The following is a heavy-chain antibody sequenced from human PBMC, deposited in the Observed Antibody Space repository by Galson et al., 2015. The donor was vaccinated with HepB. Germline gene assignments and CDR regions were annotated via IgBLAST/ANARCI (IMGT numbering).Heavy chain of an antibody. D-gene: IGHD2-2*01. CDR2: ISGSGGST. CDR3: ARHGGDCSSTSCYHRSSFSTYYYYMDV. CDR1: GFTFSSYA. J-gene: IGHJ6*03. Sequence: SLRLSCAASGFTFSSYAMSWVRQAPGKGLEWVSAISGSGGSTYYADSVKGRFTISRDNSKNTLYLQMNSLRAEDTAVYYCARHGGDCSSTSCYHRSSFSTYYYYMDVWGKGTTVTVSS. V-gene: IGHV3-23*01.